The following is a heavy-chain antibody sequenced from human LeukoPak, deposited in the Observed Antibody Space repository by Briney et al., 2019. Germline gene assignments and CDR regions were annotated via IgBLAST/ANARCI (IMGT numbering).Heavy chain of an antibody. CDR2: MNPNSGNT. D-gene: IGHD3-22*01. V-gene: IGHV1-8*01. Sequence: ASVTVSCKASGYTFTSYDINWVRQATGQGLEWMGWMNPNSGNTGYAQKFQGRVTMTRNTSISTAYMELSSLRSEDTAVYYCARGLGRHYYDSSGYNDYWGQGTLVTVSS. CDR3: ARGLGRHYYDSSGYNDY. CDR1: GYTFTSYD. J-gene: IGHJ4*02.